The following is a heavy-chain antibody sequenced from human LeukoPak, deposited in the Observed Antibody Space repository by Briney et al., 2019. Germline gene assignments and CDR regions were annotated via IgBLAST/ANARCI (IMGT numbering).Heavy chain of an antibody. CDR2: IYYSGST. CDR1: GGSISSGGYY. D-gene: IGHD4-17*01. J-gene: IGHJ1*01. CDR3: ASLRSPYTVYFQH. V-gene: IGHV4-31*03. Sequence: PSQTLSLTCTVSGGSISSGGYYWSWVRQHPGKGLEWIGYIYYSGSTYYNPSLKSRVTISVDTSKNQFSLKLSSVTAADTAVYYCASLRSPYTVYFQHWGQGTLVTVSS.